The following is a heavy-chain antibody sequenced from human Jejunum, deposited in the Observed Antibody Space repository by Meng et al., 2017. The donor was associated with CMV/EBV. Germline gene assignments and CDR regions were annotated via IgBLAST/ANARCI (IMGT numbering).Heavy chain of an antibody. CDR2: IYSSGST. D-gene: IGHD3-22*01. Sequence: NSEYSWGWIRQPPGKGLEWIGNIYSSGSTYYNPSLKSRVTMSVDTSKNQFSLKLTSVTAADTAVYFCARASYYYFDSSGSPPDYWGQGTLVTVSS. CDR1: NSEYS. CDR3: ARASYYYFDSSGSPPDY. J-gene: IGHJ4*02. V-gene: IGHV4-39*07.